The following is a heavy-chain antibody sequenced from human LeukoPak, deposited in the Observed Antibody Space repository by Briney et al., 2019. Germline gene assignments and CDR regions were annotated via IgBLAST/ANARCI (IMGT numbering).Heavy chain of an antibody. J-gene: IGHJ6*02. CDR2: MNPNSGNT. D-gene: IGHD3-22*01. CDR1: GYTFTSYD. Sequence: ASVKVSCKASGYTFTSYDINWVRQATGQGLEWMGWMNPNSGNTGCAQKFQGRVTMTRNTSISTAYMELSSLRSEDTAVYYCARVEYYYDSSGYYGMDVWGQGTTVTVSS. CDR3: ARVEYYYDSSGYYGMDV. V-gene: IGHV1-8*01.